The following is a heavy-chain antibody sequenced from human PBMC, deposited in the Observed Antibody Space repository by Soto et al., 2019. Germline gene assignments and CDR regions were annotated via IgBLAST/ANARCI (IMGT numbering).Heavy chain of an antibody. D-gene: IGHD5-18*01. J-gene: IGHJ3*02. CDR3: ARLGGYSYGSDAFDI. V-gene: IGHV1-46*01. CDR1: GYTFTSYY. Sequence: SVKVSCKASGYTFTSYYMHWVRQAPGQGLEWMGIINPSGGSTSYAQKFQGRVTMTRDTSTSTVYMELSGLRSEDTAVYYCARLGGYSYGSDAFDIWGQGTMVTVSS. CDR2: INPSGGST.